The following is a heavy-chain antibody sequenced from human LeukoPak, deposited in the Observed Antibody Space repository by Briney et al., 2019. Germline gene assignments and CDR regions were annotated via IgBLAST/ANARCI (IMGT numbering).Heavy chain of an antibody. V-gene: IGHV3-23*01. Sequence: GGCLRLSCAASGFTFSRFAMSWVRQAPGKGLEWVSAISGSGSVTYYADSVKGRFTVSRDNSKNTLYLQMNSLRAEDTALYYCAKDRYGDYSFEYWGQGTLVTVSS. J-gene: IGHJ4*02. CDR1: GFTFSRFA. D-gene: IGHD4-17*01. CDR2: ISGSGSVT. CDR3: AKDRYGDYSFEY.